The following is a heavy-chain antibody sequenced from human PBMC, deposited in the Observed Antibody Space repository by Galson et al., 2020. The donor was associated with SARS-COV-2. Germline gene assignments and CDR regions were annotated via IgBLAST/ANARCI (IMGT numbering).Heavy chain of an antibody. CDR3: ARDWTWSSYL. D-gene: IGHD2-15*01. Sequence: GGSLRLSCAASGFDLINYKMNWVRQAPGKGLEWVSHIGFTRTDIQYADSVGGRFIISREDAKNSVFLQMNGLRAEDSSVYYCARDWTWSSYLWGQGTLVTVSS. CDR1: GFDLINYK. V-gene: IGHV3-21*05. CDR2: IGFTRTDI. J-gene: IGHJ4*02.